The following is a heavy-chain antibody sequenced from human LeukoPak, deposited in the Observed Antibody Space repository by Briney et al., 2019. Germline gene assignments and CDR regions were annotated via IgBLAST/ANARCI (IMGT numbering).Heavy chain of an antibody. CDR1: GGSISSSAYY. CDR3: ARGAHYYDSSGYLMPLNY. V-gene: IGHV4-31*03. CDR2: IFYSGST. J-gene: IGHJ4*02. Sequence: PSETLSLTCTVSGGSISSSAYYWSWIRQHPGKGLEWIGYIFYSGSTYYNPSLKSRVTISVDTSKNQFSLNLSSVTAADTAVYYCARGAHYYDSSGYLMPLNYWGQGTLVTVSS. D-gene: IGHD3-22*01.